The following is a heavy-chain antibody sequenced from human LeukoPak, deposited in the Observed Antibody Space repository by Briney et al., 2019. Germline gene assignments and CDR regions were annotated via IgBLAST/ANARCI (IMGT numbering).Heavy chain of an antibody. CDR1: GFTFSSYA. J-gene: IGHJ4*02. CDR3: AKGRRLGYCSSTSCYYFDH. Sequence: GGSLRLSCAASGFTFSSYAMSWVRQAPGKGLEWVSAISGSGGSTYYADSVKGRFTISRDNSKNTLYLQMNSLRAEDTAVYYCAKGRRLGYCSSTSCYYFDHWGQGTLVTVSS. V-gene: IGHV3-23*01. D-gene: IGHD2-2*01. CDR2: ISGSGGST.